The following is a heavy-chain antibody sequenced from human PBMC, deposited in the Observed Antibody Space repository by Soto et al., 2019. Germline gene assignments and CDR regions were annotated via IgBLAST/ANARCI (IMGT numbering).Heavy chain of an antibody. CDR1: GGSISSSSYY. Sequence: TSETLSLTCTVSGGSISSSSYYWGWIRQPPGKGLEWIGSIYYSGSTYYNPSLKSRVTISVDTSKNQFSLKLSSVTAADKAVYYCATQEVGGSYVYTFDPWGQGTLVTVSS. J-gene: IGHJ5*02. V-gene: IGHV4-39*01. D-gene: IGHD1-26*01. CDR2: IYYSGST. CDR3: ATQEVGGSYVYTFDP.